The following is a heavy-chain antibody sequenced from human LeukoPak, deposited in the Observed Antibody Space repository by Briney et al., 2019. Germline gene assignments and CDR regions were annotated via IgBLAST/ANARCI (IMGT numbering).Heavy chain of an antibody. V-gene: IGHV4-39*01. CDR3: ARRERDFWSGYYGPDMDV. CDR1: GGSISSSSYY. J-gene: IGHJ6*03. CDR2: IYYSWNT. D-gene: IGHD3-3*01. Sequence: PETLPLTCTVSGGSISSSSYYWGWLRQPPGKGLEWIGSIYYSWNTYYNPSLKSRVTISVDTSKNQFSMKLSSVTAADTAVYYCARRERDFWSGYYGPDMDVWGKGTTVTVSS.